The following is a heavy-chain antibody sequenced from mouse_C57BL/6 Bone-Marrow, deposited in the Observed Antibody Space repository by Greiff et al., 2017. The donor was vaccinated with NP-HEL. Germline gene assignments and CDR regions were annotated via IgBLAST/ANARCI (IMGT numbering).Heavy chain of an antibody. D-gene: IGHD1-1*01. Sequence: EVQLVESGGDLVKPGGSLKLSCAASGFTFSSYGMSWVRQTPDKRLEWVATISSGGSYTYYPDSVTGRFTISRDNAKNTLYLQMSSLKSEETARDNGARHCISTVVATEDDRGQGTSVTVAS. J-gene: IGHJ4*01. CDR1: GFTFSSYG. CDR3: ARHCISTVVATEDD. V-gene: IGHV5-6*01. CDR2: ISSGGSYT.